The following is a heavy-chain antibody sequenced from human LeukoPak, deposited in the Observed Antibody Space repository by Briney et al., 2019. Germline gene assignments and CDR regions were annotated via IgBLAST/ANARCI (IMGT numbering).Heavy chain of an antibody. CDR1: GFSSSSYA. J-gene: IGHJ4*02. V-gene: IGHV3-23*01. Sequence: GGCPRLSCAAPGFSSSSYAMTWVRQAPRKGLEWGSTICGSSGATYYADSVKSRFSISRDNSKNTLYLQMNSLRAEDTAVYYCAKRCITTRCPHYYFDYWGQGTLVTVSS. CDR2: ICGSSGAT. D-gene: IGHD2-2*01. CDR3: AKRCITTRCPHYYFDY.